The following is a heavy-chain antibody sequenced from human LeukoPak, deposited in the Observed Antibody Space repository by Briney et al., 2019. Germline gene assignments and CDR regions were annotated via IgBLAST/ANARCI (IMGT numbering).Heavy chain of an antibody. V-gene: IGHV3-48*03. D-gene: IGHD1-26*01. CDR1: GFTFSSYE. J-gene: IGHJ4*02. CDR3: ATLGATYDY. CDR2: ISSSGSTI. Sequence: GGSLRFSGAASGFTFSSYEMNWFRQAPGKGLEWVSYISSSGSTIYYADSVKGRFTISRDNAKNSLYLKMNSLRAEDTAVYYCATLGATYDYWGQGTLVTVSS.